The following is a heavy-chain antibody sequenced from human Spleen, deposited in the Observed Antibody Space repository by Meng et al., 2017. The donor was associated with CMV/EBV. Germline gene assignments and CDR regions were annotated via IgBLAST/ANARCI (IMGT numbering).Heavy chain of an antibody. J-gene: IGHJ6*02. CDR1: GYSISSDYY. Sequence: SETLSLTCTVPGYSISSDYYWGWIRQRPGQGLEWIASIYHTGNTYYSPSLRTRATMSVDTSKNQFSLKLSSVTAADTAVSYCARDYDFRNYYYAMDGWGQGTTVTVSS. CDR2: IYHTGNT. CDR3: ARDYDFRNYYYAMDG. V-gene: IGHV4-38-2*02. D-gene: IGHD3-3*01.